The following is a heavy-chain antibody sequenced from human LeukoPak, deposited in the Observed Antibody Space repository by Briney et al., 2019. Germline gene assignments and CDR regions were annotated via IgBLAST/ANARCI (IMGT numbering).Heavy chain of an antibody. J-gene: IGHJ4*02. Sequence: GGSLRLSCAASGFTFSSYAMSWVRQAPGKGLEWVSAISGSGGSTYYADSVKGRFNISRDNSKNTLYLQMNSLRAEDTAVYYCAKPPSSGWHKFDYWGQGTLVTVSS. V-gene: IGHV3-23*01. CDR2: ISGSGGST. D-gene: IGHD6-19*01. CDR1: GFTFSSYA. CDR3: AKPPSSGWHKFDY.